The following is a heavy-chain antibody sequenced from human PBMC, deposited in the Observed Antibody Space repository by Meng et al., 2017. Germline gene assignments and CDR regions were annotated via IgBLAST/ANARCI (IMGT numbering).Heavy chain of an antibody. V-gene: IGHV3-30*07. J-gene: IGHJ2*01. CDR2: ITHDGSKT. CDR1: GFTFSSYV. CDR3: TTDYRSPQGVPVS. D-gene: IGHD3-16*02. Sequence: QVKLLDAGGGVVQPGSSLRLSCAASGFTFSSYVLHWVRQAPGKELEWVALITHDGSKTYYADSVKGRFTISRDNSKSTLFLQMNSLTTEDTAVYYCTTDYRSPQGVPVSWGRGTLVTVSS.